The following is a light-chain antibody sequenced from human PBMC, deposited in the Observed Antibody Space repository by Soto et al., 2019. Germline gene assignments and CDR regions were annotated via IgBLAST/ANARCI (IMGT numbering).Light chain of an antibody. J-gene: IGKJ1*01. Sequence: DIQMTQSPSSLSASVGDRVTITCRASQSISSYLNWYQQKPGKAPMLLIYAASSIQSGVPSRFSGSGSGTDFTLTISSLQPEDFATYYCQQSYSTPRTFGQGTKVEIK. V-gene: IGKV1-39*01. CDR1: QSISSY. CDR2: AAS. CDR3: QQSYSTPRT.